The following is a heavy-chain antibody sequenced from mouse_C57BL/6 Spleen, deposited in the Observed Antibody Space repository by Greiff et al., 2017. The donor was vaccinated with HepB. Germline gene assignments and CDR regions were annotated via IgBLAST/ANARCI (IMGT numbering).Heavy chain of an antibody. V-gene: IGHV1-50*01. CDR3: ARVYYGYGYFDY. CDR1: GYTFTSYW. J-gene: IGHJ2*01. Sequence: VQLQESGAELVKPGASVKLSCKASGYTFTSYWMQWVKQRPGQGLEWIGEIDPSDSYTNYNQKFKGKATLTVDTSSSTAYMQLSSLTSEDSAVYYYARVYYGYGYFDYWGQGTTLTVSS. CDR2: IDPSDSYT. D-gene: IGHD2-2*01.